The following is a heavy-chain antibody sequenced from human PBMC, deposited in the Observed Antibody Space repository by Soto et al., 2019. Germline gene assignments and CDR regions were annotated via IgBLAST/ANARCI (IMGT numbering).Heavy chain of an antibody. J-gene: IGHJ5*02. Sequence: SSETLSLTCTVSGGSISSYYWSWIRQPPGKGLEWIGYIYYSGSTNYNPSLKSRVTISVDTSKNQFSLKLSSVTAADTAVYYCAGSSYSTPSWFDPWGQGTLVTVSS. V-gene: IGHV4-59*01. CDR2: IYYSGST. CDR3: AGSSYSTPSWFDP. D-gene: IGHD5-18*01. CDR1: GGSISSYY.